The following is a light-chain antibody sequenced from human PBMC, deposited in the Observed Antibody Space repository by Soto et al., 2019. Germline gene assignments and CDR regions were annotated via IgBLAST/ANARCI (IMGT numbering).Light chain of an antibody. CDR2: GAS. Sequence: DIQMTQSPSSLSASVGDRVTITCRASHDTSNSVAWFQQRPGMAPKSLIYGASSLQSGVSSRFSGSGSVTQFTLTISSLQPEDFATYYCQQYSSFPYTFGQGTKLEIK. CDR3: QQYSSFPYT. CDR1: HDTSNS. V-gene: IGKV1-16*01. J-gene: IGKJ2*01.